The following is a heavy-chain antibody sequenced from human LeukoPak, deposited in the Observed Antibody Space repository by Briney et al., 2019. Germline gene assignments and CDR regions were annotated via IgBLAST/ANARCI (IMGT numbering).Heavy chain of an antibody. CDR1: GYTFTNYV. V-gene: IGHV1-3*01. Sequence: ASVKVSCKASGYTFTNYVVHLVRQAPGQRPDWMGWINAGNGDTKYSQNFQGRVTITRDTSPSTAYMELSSLTSEDTALYYCARDDCGDTCYPGGYWGQGTLVTVSS. CDR3: ARDDCGDTCYPGGY. CDR2: INAGNGDT. J-gene: IGHJ4*02. D-gene: IGHD2-21*01.